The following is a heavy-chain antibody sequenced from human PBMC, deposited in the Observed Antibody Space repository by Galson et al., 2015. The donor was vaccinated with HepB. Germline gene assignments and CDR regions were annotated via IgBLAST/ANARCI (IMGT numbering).Heavy chain of an antibody. CDR3: AREQLVYYYGMDV. D-gene: IGHD6-13*01. CDR1: GFTFSSYW. Sequence: SLRLSCAASGFTFSSYWMSWVRQAPGEGLEWVSNIKQDEREKYYVDSVKGRFTISRDNAKNSLYLQMNSLRAEDTAVYYCAREQLVYYYGMDVWGQGSTVTVSS. CDR2: IKQDEREK. V-gene: IGHV3-7*01. J-gene: IGHJ6*02.